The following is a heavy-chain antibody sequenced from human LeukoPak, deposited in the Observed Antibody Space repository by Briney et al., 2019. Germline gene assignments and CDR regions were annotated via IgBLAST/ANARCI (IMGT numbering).Heavy chain of an antibody. CDR2: ISSSSSYI. Sequence: GGSLRLSCAASGFTFSSYSMNWVRQAPGKGLDWVSAISSSSSYIYYADSVKGRFTISRDNAKNSLYLQMNSLRAEDTAVYYCARDREYYYDSSGNFDYWGQGTLVTVSS. CDR3: ARDREYYYDSSGNFDY. J-gene: IGHJ4*02. V-gene: IGHV3-21*01. CDR1: GFTFSSYS. D-gene: IGHD3-22*01.